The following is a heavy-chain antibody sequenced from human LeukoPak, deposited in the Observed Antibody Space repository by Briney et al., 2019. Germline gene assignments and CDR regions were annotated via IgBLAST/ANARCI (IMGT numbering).Heavy chain of an antibody. D-gene: IGHD5-18*01. Sequence: SETLSLTCAVYVGSFSGYYWSWIRQPPGKGLEWIGEINHSGSTNYNPSLKSRVTISVDTSKNQFSLKLSSVTAADTAVYYCARSPLSYSYGLNWFDPWGQGTLVTVSS. CDR1: VGSFSGYY. V-gene: IGHV4-34*01. CDR2: INHSGST. CDR3: ARSPLSYSYGLNWFDP. J-gene: IGHJ5*02.